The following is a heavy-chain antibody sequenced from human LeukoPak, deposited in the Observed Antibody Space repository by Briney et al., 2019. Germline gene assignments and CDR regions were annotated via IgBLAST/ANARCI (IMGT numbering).Heavy chain of an antibody. V-gene: IGHV1-2*02. CDR3: ARAAVVTGSTETFDP. CDR1: GYSFTDYY. D-gene: IGHD1-20*01. J-gene: IGHJ5*02. CDR2: INPNSGVT. Sequence: GASVKVSCKASGYSFTDYYMHWVRQAPRQGLEWMGWINPNSGVTNYAQKFQGRVTMTRDTPIGTAYMELSRLKSDDTAIYYCARAAVVTGSTETFDPWGQGTLVTVSS.